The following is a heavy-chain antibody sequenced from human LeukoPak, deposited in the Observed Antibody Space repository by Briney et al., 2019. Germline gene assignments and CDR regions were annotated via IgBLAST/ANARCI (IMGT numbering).Heavy chain of an antibody. D-gene: IGHD6-6*01. Sequence: SETLSLTCTVSGGSISSSSYYWGWIRQPPGKGLEWIGSIYTSGSTNYNPSLKSRVTMSVDTSKNQFSLRLSSVTAADTAVYYCARGLSKQLVIYMDVWGKGTTVTVSS. CDR2: IYTSGST. CDR1: GGSISSSSYY. CDR3: ARGLSKQLVIYMDV. J-gene: IGHJ6*03. V-gene: IGHV4-39*07.